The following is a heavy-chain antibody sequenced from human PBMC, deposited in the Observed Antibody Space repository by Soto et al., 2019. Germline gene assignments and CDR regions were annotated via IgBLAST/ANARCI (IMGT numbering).Heavy chain of an antibody. Sequence: ASETLSLTCTVSGGSVSSGSYYWSWIRQPPGKGLEWIGYIYYSGSTNYNPSLKSRVTISVDTSKNQFSLKLSSVTAADTAVYYCARIIAAAGTWWFDPWGQGTLVTVSS. D-gene: IGHD6-13*01. V-gene: IGHV4-61*01. CDR2: IYYSGST. CDR3: ARIIAAAGTWWFDP. J-gene: IGHJ5*02. CDR1: GGSVSSGSYY.